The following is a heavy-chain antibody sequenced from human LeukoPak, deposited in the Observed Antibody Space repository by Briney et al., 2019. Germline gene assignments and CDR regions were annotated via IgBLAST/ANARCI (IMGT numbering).Heavy chain of an antibody. Sequence: PSETLSLTCAVYGGSFSGYYWSWIRRPPGKGLEWIGEINHSGSTNYNPSLKSRVTISVDTSKNQFSLKLSSVTAADTAVYYCARSSSWPSDWGQGTLVTVSS. D-gene: IGHD6-13*01. CDR3: ARSSSWPSD. V-gene: IGHV4-34*01. CDR1: GGSFSGYY. J-gene: IGHJ4*02. CDR2: INHSGST.